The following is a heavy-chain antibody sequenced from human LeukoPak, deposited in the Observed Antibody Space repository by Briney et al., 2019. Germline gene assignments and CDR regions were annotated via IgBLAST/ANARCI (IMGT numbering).Heavy chain of an antibody. D-gene: IGHD2-2*02. CDR3: ARPNDCSSTSCYTDAFDF. V-gene: IGHV3-23*01. Sequence: GGSLRLSCAASGFTFNNYAMGWVRRPPGKGLEWLSAIDGGGDATKYADSVKGRFAISRDNSKNTLSLQMNSLRAEDTAVYYCARPNDCSSTSCYTDAFDFWGQGTMVTVSS. CDR1: GFTFNNYA. J-gene: IGHJ3*01. CDR2: IDGGGDAT.